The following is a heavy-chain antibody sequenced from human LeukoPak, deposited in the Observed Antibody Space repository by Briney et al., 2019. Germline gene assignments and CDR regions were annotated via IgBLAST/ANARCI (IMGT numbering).Heavy chain of an antibody. D-gene: IGHD3-16*02. CDR2: IRYDGNNK. CDR3: AKDTSRHVWGNYRLNPSLDY. V-gene: IGHV3-30*02. J-gene: IGHJ4*02. CDR1: GFTFSSYG. Sequence: PGGSLRLSCAASGFTFSSYGIHWVRQAPGKGLEWVAFIRYDGNNKYYADSVNGRFTISRDNSKNTLYLQMNSLRAEDTALYYCAKDTSRHVWGNYRLNPSLDYWGQGTLVTVSS.